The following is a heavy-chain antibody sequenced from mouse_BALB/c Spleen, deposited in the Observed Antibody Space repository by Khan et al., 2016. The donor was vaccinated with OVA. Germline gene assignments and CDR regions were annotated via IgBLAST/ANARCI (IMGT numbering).Heavy chain of an antibody. Sequence: EVKLLESGPGLVKPSQSLSLTCTVTGYSITSDYAWNWIRQFPGNKLEWMGYISYSGNTTYNPSLKSRRSITRDTSKNQFFRQLKSVTTEDTATYYCASELGRYYAMDYWGQGTSVTVSS. CDR2: ISYSGNT. J-gene: IGHJ4*01. CDR1: GYSITSDYA. CDR3: ASELGRYYAMDY. D-gene: IGHD4-1*01. V-gene: IGHV3-2*02.